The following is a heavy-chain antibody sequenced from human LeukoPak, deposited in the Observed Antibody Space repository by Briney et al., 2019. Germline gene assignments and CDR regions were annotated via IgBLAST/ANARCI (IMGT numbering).Heavy chain of an antibody. CDR1: GFTFSSYE. Sequence: PGGSLRLSCAASGFTFSSYEMNWGRQAPGKGVEGVSYISSSRSTIYYAASVKRRFTISRDNAKNSLYLQMTSLRAEDTAVYYCAELGITMIGGVWGKGTTVTISS. D-gene: IGHD3-10*02. CDR2: ISSSRSTI. J-gene: IGHJ6*04. CDR3: AELGITMIGGV. V-gene: IGHV3-48*03.